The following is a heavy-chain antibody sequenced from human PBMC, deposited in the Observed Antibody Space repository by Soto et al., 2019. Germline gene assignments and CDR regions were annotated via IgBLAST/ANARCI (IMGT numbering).Heavy chain of an antibody. D-gene: IGHD5-18*01. CDR2: IWSDGSNK. CDR1: GFTFSSYG. V-gene: IGHV3-33*01. J-gene: IGHJ4*02. CDR3: GRGYSYGYGEYFDY. Sequence: QVQLVESGGGVVQPGRSLRLSCAASGFTFSSYGMHWVRQAPGKGLEWVAVIWSDGSNKYNADCVKGRFTIYRDNSKNTLYLQRNSLRAEDTAVYYCGRGYSYGYGEYFDYWGQGTLVTVSS.